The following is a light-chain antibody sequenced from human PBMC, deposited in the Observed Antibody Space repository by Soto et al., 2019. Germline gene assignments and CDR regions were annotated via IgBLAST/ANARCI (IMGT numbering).Light chain of an antibody. CDR2: WAS. CDR3: QQYYSAPPT. Sequence: DIVMTQSPDSLAVSLGERATINCKSSQSLLYSSNNENYLAWFQQKPGQPPKLLIYWASTRQSGVPDRFSGSGSGTDFTLTISSLQHEDVAVYYCQQYYSAPPTFGQGTKLEIK. CDR1: QSLLYSSNNENY. V-gene: IGKV4-1*01. J-gene: IGKJ2*01.